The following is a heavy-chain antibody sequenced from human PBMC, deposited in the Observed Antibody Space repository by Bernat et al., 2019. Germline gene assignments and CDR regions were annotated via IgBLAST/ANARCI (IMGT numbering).Heavy chain of an antibody. CDR3: ARSETSIAARDLFDY. CDR2: IYYSGST. V-gene: IGHV4-59*01. J-gene: IGHJ4*02. CDR1: GGSISSYY. Sequence: QVQLQESGPGLVKPSETLSLTCTVSGGSISSYYWSWIRQPPGKGLEWIGYIYYSGSTNYNPSLKSRVTISVDTSKNQFSLKLSSVTAADTAVYYCARSETSIAARDLFDYWGQGTLVTVSS. D-gene: IGHD6-6*01.